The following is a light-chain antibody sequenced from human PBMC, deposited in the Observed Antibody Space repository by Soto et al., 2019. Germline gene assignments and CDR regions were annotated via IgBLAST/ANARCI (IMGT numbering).Light chain of an antibody. CDR1: QSINSN. J-gene: IGKJ1*01. CDR3: QQYDDWPPWT. CDR2: GAS. Sequence: EIVMTQSPATLSVSPGQRATLSCRASQSINSNLAWYQQKVGRPPRLLIYGASTRATGVPARFSGSGSGTEYTLTISSLQSEDFAVYYCQQYDDWPPWTFGQGTKGESK. V-gene: IGKV3-15*01.